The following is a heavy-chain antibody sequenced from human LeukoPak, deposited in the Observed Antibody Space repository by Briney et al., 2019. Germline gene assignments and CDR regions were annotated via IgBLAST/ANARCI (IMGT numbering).Heavy chain of an antibody. V-gene: IGHV3-13*01. CDR3: ARAYSSGWRFDY. Sequence: GGSLRLSCAASGFTFSSYDMHRVRQATGKGLEWVSAIGTAGDTYYPGSVKGRFTISRENAKNSLYLQMNSLRAEDTAVYYCARAYSSGWRFDYWGQGTLVTVSS. CDR2: IGTAGDT. D-gene: IGHD6-19*01. J-gene: IGHJ4*02. CDR1: GFTFSSYD.